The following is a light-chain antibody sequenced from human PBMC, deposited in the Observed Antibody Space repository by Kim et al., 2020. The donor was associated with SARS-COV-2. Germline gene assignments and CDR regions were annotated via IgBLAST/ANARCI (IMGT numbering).Light chain of an antibody. Sequence: LYPGERATHSCRATQGVNNFLAWYQQKRGQAPRLLIYGASRRATGIQDRFSGSGSGTDFTLTISRLEPEDFAVYYCQQYGSSLQTFGQGTKVDIK. J-gene: IGKJ1*01. CDR2: GAS. CDR3: QQYGSSLQT. CDR1: QGVNNF. V-gene: IGKV3-20*01.